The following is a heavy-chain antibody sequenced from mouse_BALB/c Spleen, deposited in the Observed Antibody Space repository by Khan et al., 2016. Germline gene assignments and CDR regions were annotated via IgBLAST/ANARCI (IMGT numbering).Heavy chain of an antibody. CDR2: INPYNDGT. Sequence: VQLQQSGPELVKPGASVKMSCKASGYTFTSYVMHWVKQKPGQGLEWIGYINPYNDGTKYNKKFKGKATLTSDKSSSTAYMELSSLTSEDSAVYYCARIPYGSSYVWYFDVWGAGTTVTVSS. V-gene: IGHV1S136*01. CDR1: GYTFTSYV. CDR3: ARIPYGSSYVWYFDV. J-gene: IGHJ1*01. D-gene: IGHD1-1*01.